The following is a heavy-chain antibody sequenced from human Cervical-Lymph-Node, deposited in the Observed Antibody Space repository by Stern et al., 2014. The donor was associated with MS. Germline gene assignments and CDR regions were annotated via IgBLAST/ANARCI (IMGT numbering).Heavy chain of an antibody. CDR3: TTDLVYADY. CDR2: IKSKTGGETT. V-gene: IGHV3-15*01. J-gene: IGHJ4*02. D-gene: IGHD1-14*01. Sequence: EMQLVESGGGLVKPGGSLRLSCAGSGFAFNNAWINWVRQAPGKGLEWVGRIKSKTGGETTDYAAPVKGRFTISRDDSKHILYLQMNSQKTEDSAIYYCTTDLVYADYWGQGTLVIVSS. CDR1: GFAFNNAW.